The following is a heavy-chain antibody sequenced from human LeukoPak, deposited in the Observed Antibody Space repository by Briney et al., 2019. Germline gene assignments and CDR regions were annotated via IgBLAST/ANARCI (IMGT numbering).Heavy chain of an antibody. CDR1: GGPFSGYY. J-gene: IGHJ4*02. D-gene: IGHD3-9*01. Sequence: SETLSLTCAVYGGPFSGYYWTWIRQPPGKGLEWIGEINHSGSTNYNPSLKSRVTISIDTSKNHFSLRLSSVTAADTAVYYCARGPTTHYNFLTGYCYFDYWGQGTLVTVSS. CDR3: ARGPTTHYNFLTGYCYFDY. V-gene: IGHV4-34*01. CDR2: INHSGST.